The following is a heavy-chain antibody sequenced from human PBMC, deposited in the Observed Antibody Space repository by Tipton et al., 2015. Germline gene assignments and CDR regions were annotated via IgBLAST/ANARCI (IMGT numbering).Heavy chain of an antibody. CDR2: IYISGDT. D-gene: IGHD3-22*01. CDR1: GGSISSGDYY. CDR3: ARVASYYDNSGYYYRRWAFDI. Sequence: TLSLTCTVSGGSISSGDYYWSWIRQPPGKGLEWIGYIYISGDTYYNWSLKSRPLMSVDMSKNQFSLRLSSVTAADTAVYYCARVASYYDNSGYYYRRWAFDIWGQGTVVTVSS. V-gene: IGHV4-30-4*01. J-gene: IGHJ3*02.